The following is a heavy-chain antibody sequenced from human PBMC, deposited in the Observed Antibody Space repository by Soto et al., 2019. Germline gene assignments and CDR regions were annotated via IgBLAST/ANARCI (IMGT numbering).Heavy chain of an antibody. CDR3: ARGGRGYSSAPRDDFDW. V-gene: IGHV1-69*06. D-gene: IGHD5-18*01. J-gene: IGHJ4*02. CDR1: GGSFSSNP. Sequence: QVQLVQSGSEVKKPGSSVKVSCKASGGSFSSNPISWVRQAPGQGLEWMAGIIPIFATVHYAQKFQGRVTITADKSTSAAYTEMSGLRSEDTAVYFSARGGRGYSSAPRDDFDWWGQGTLVNVSS. CDR2: IIPIFATV.